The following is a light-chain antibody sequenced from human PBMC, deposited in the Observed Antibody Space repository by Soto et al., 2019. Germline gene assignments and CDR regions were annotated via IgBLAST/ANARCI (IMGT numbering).Light chain of an antibody. Sequence: QSVLTQPPSVSGNPGQRVTISCSGSSSNVAINPVNWYQHLPGAAPRLLIYKTDRRSSGVPDRVSASKSGTSASLAIGGLTSEDESDYYCEAWDETLDGLYVFVTGTKVTVL. CDR3: EAWDETLDGLYV. V-gene: IGLV1-44*01. CDR2: KTD. CDR1: SSNVAINP. J-gene: IGLJ1*01.